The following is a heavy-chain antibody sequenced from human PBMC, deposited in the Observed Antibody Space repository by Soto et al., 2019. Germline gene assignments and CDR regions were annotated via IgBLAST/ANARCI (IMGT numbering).Heavy chain of an antibody. CDR2: IRSQTYGATA. CDR3: ARRAPVTPFDY. Sequence: PGGSLRLSCTASGFRFGEYAMSWFRQAPGKGPEWVGVIRSQTYGATAEYAASVIGRFTISRDDFAGIAYLQMNNLKTEDTAVYYCARRAPVTPFDYWGQGTQVTVS. J-gene: IGHJ4*02. V-gene: IGHV3-49*03. D-gene: IGHD4-17*01. CDR1: GFRFGEYA.